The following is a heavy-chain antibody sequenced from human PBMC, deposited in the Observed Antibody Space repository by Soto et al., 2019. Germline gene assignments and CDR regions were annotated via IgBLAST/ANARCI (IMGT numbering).Heavy chain of an antibody. V-gene: IGHV4-34*01. D-gene: IGHD3-3*01. CDR1: GGSFSGYY. J-gene: IGHJ6*02. CDR3: ARGPPDFWSGYFNVPRRGMDV. Sequence: KASETLSLTCAVYGGSFSGYYWSWIRQPPGKGLEWIGEINHSGSTNYNPSLKSRVTISVDTSRNQFSLKLSSVTAADTAVYYCARGPPDFWSGYFNVPRRGMDVWGQGTTVTVSS. CDR2: INHSGST.